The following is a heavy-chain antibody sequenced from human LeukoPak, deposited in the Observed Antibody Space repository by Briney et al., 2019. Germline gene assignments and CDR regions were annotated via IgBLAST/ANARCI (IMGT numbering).Heavy chain of an antibody. Sequence: PGGSLRLSCAASGLTFTDNYFSWVRQAPGKGLEWVSVIFPDGRTYHTDSVKGRFTISRDRPKNTLLLQMNSLRADDTALYHCARTSTVYGDFAYWGQGILVTVSS. CDR1: GLTFTDNY. CDR3: ARTSTVYGDFAY. J-gene: IGHJ4*02. V-gene: IGHV3-53*01. D-gene: IGHD2/OR15-2a*01. CDR2: IFPDGRT.